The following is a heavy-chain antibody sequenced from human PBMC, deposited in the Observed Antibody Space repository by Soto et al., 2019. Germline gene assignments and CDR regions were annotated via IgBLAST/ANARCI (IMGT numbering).Heavy chain of an antibody. D-gene: IGHD3-10*01. V-gene: IGHV4-31*03. Sequence: QVQLQESGPGLVKPSQTLSLTCTVSGGSISSGGYYWSWIRQHPGKGLEWIGYIYYSGSTYYNPSLKSRVSISVATSKNQFSLKLSSVTAADTAVYYCARGPSGSHWYFALWGRGTLVTVSS. CDR1: GGSISSGGYY. J-gene: IGHJ2*01. CDR2: IYYSGST. CDR3: ARGPSGSHWYFAL.